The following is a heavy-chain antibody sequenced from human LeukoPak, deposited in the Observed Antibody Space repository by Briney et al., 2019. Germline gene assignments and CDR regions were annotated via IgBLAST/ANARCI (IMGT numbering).Heavy chain of an antibody. D-gene: IGHD2-21*01. CDR1: GGTFSSYA. V-gene: IGHV1-69*05. Sequence: SVKVSCKASGGTFSSYAFSWVRQAPGQGLEWMGGIIPIFDATNYAQKFQGRVTITTDESTSTAYMELSSLRSEDTAVYYCASRGGGDYYYYMDVWGKGTTVTVSS. CDR3: ASRGGGDYYYYMDV. CDR2: IIPIFDAT. J-gene: IGHJ6*03.